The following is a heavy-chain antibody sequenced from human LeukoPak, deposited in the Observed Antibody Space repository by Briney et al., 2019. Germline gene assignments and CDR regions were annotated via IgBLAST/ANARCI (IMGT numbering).Heavy chain of an antibody. Sequence: GGSLRLSCAASGFTFSSYNMNWVRQAPGKGLEWVSSITSSSTYIYYTDSVKGRFTISRDNAKNSLYLQMNSLRAEDTAVYYCARDYGDFLEYFDPWGQGTLVTVS. CDR3: ARDYGDFLEYFDP. J-gene: IGHJ5*02. V-gene: IGHV3-21*01. D-gene: IGHD4-17*01. CDR1: GFTFSSYN. CDR2: ITSSSTYI.